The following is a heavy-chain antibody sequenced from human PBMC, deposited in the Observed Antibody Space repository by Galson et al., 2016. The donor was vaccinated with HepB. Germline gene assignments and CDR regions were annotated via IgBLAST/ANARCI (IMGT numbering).Heavy chain of an antibody. J-gene: IGHJ6*02. V-gene: IGHV1-18*01. CDR3: ARGGWYYSSAMDV. Sequence: SVKVSCKASGYTFTSCGISWVRQAPGQGLEWMGWISPHSGNTNLEEKFQGRVTMTTDTSTSTANMELRSLRSDDTAIYYCARGGWYYSSAMDVWGQGTTVTVSS. D-gene: IGHD6-19*01. CDR2: ISPHSGNT. CDR1: GYTFTSCG.